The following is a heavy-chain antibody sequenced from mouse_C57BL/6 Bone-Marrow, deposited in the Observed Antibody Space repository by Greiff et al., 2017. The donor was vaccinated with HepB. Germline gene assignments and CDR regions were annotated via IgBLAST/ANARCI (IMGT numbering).Heavy chain of an antibody. J-gene: IGHJ4*01. CDR2: IDPENGDT. Sequence: VQLKQSGAELVRPGASVKLSCTASGFNIKDDYMHWVKQRPEQGLEWIGWIDPENGDTEYASKFQGKATITADTSSNTAYLQLSSLTSEDTAVYYCAPYYYGSSYCAMDYWGQGTSVTVSS. V-gene: IGHV14-4*01. CDR3: APYYYGSSYCAMDY. CDR1: GFNIKDDY. D-gene: IGHD1-1*01.